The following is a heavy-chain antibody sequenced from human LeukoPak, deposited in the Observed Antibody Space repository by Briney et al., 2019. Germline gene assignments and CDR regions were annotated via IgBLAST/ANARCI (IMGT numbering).Heavy chain of an antibody. CDR2: ISDSSNYI. V-gene: IGHV3-21*01. J-gene: IGHJ4*02. CDR3: ARDYLNSWYVVIDY. D-gene: IGHD6-13*01. Sequence: GGSLRLSCTASGFTFSSYSMNWVRQAPGKGLEWVSSISDSSNYIYYADSVKSRFTISRDNAKNSLYLQMNSLRAEDTAVYYCARDYLNSWYVVIDYWGQGTLVTVSS. CDR1: GFTFSSYS.